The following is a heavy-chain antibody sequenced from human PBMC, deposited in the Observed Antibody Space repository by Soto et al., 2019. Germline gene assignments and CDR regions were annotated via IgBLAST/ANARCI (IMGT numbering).Heavy chain of an antibody. Sequence: VGSLRLSCAASGFSFNTYEMNWVRQAPGKGLEWVSYISTSGSTIYYADSVKGRFTISRDNGKNSLYLQMNSLRAEDTAVYYCAYGGSCDYWGQGTLVTVSS. J-gene: IGHJ4*02. CDR3: AYGGSCDY. CDR1: GFSFNTYE. D-gene: IGHD1-26*01. CDR2: ISTSGSTI. V-gene: IGHV3-48*03.